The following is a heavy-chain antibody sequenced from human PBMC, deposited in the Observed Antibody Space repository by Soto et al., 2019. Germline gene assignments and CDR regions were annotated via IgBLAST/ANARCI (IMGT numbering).Heavy chain of an antibody. J-gene: IGHJ6*02. CDR2: IWYDGSNK. D-gene: IGHD2-15*01. CDR1: GFTFSSYG. CDR3: ASEYCSGGRCYYYGMDV. V-gene: IGHV3-33*01. Sequence: QVQLVESGGGVVQPGRSLRLSCAASGFTFSSYGMYWVRQAPGKGLEWVEVIWYDGSNKYYADSVKGRFSISRDNSKNTLYLQMNSLRAEDTAVYYCASEYCSGGRCYYYGMDVWGQGTTVTVSS.